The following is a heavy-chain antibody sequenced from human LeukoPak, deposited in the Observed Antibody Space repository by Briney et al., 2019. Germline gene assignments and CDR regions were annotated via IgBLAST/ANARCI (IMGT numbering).Heavy chain of an antibody. V-gene: IGHV3-23*01. Sequence: GGSLRLXCAASGFTFSSYAMSWARQAPGKGLEWVSAISGSGGSTYYADSVKGRFTISRDNSKNTLYLQMNSLRAEDTAAFYCGRGRPRGYSGYVIDYWGQGTPITVSS. J-gene: IGHJ4*02. CDR3: GRGRPRGYSGYVIDY. CDR2: ISGSGGST. CDR1: GFTFSSYA. D-gene: IGHD5-12*01.